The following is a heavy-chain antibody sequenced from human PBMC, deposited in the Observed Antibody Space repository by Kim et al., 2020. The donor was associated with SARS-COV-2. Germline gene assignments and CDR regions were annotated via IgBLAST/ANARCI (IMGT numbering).Heavy chain of an antibody. CDR2: INPNDGST. Sequence: ASVKVSCKASGYTFINYYIHWVRQAPGQGLEWMGMINPNDGSTAYAQRFQGRVTMTRDTSTSTVYMELTNLSSEGTAAYYCARPNRRKNVVGLTSSYF. CDR1: GYTFINYY. V-gene: IGHV1-46*01. J-gene: IGHJ4*01. CDR3: ARPNRRKNVVGLTSSYF. D-gene: IGHD3-9*01.